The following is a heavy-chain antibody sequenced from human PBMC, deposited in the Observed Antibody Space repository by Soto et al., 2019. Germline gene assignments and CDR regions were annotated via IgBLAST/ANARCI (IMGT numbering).Heavy chain of an antibody. J-gene: IGHJ4*02. CDR3: ARGVSAGVDY. V-gene: IGHV1-8*01. CDR2: MQPSTGRT. D-gene: IGHD1-26*01. CDR1: GYSFTSLD. Sequence: ASVKVSCKASGYSFTSLDINWVRQTAGQGLEWLGWMQPSTGRTGYAQKFQGRVTMTRDTSINTAYMELTTLTSDDTAFYYCARGVSAGVDYWGQGTLVTVSS.